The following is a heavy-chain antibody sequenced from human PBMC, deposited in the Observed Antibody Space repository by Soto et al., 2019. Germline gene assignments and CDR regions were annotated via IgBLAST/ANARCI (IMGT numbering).Heavy chain of an antibody. V-gene: IGHV1-69*13. D-gene: IGHD3-22*01. CDR1: GGTFSSYA. CDR2: IIPIFGTA. CDR3: ARGNYYDSSGYSLIGMDV. J-gene: IGHJ6*02. Sequence: GASVKVSCKASGGTFSSYAISWVRPAPGQGLEWMGGIIPIFGTANYAQKFQGRVTITADESTSTAYMELSSLRSEDTAVYYCARGNYYDSSGYSLIGMDVWGQGTTVTVSS.